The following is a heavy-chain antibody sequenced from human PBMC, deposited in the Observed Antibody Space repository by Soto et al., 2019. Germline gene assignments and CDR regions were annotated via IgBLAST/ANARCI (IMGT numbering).Heavy chain of an antibody. CDR1: GFSLSTSGVG. CDR3: AIEREDDYGDYGGWYFDL. Sequence: QITLKESGPTLVKPTQTLTLTCTFSGFSLSTSGVGVGWIRQPPGKALEWLALIYWNDDKRYSPSLKSRLTITKDTSKNQLVLTMTNMDPVDTATYCCAIEREDDYGDYGGWYFDLWGRGTLVTVSS. J-gene: IGHJ2*01. D-gene: IGHD4-17*01. V-gene: IGHV2-5*01. CDR2: IYWNDDK.